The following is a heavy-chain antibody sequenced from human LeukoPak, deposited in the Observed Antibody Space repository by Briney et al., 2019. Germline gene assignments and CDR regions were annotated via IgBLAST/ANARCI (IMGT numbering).Heavy chain of an antibody. J-gene: IGHJ3*02. V-gene: IGHV3-11*04. Sequence: GGSLRLSCAVSGFIVSSNYMNWVRQAPGKGLEWVSYIGSSGSTVYYADSVKGRFTISRDNAKNSLYLQMNSLRDEDTAVYYCARDTLVYADSPDAFDIWGQGTMVTVSS. D-gene: IGHD4-17*01. CDR2: IGSSGSTV. CDR3: ARDTLVYADSPDAFDI. CDR1: GFIVSSNY.